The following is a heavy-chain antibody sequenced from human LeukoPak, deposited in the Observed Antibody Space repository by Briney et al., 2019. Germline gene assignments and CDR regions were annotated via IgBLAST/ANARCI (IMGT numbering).Heavy chain of an antibody. Sequence: PGGSLRLSCAASGFTFSSYAMSWVRQAPGKGLEWVSAISGSGGSTYYADSVKGRFTISRDNAKNSLYLQMNSLRAEDTAVYYCARDTGMGGVVASYGMDVWGQGTTVTVSS. CDR2: ISGSGGST. D-gene: IGHD3-16*01. CDR1: GFTFSSYA. CDR3: ARDTGMGGVVASYGMDV. J-gene: IGHJ6*02. V-gene: IGHV3-23*01.